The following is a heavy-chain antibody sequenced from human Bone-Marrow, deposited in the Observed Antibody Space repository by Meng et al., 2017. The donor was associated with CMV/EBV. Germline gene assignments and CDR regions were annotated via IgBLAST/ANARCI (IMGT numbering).Heavy chain of an antibody. CDR2: ISYDGSNK. CDR1: SYA. D-gene: IGHD4-17*01. V-gene: IGHV3-30-3*01. J-gene: IGHJ6*02. CDR3: ARDEGGDDYGDSYYYYGMDV. Sequence: SYAMHWVRQAPGKGLEWVAVISYDGSNKYYADSVKGRFTISRDNSKNTLYLQMNSLRAEDTAVYYCARDEGGDDYGDSYYYYGMDVWGQGTTVTVSS.